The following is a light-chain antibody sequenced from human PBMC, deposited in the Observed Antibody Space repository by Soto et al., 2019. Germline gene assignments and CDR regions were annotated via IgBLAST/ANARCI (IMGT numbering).Light chain of an antibody. CDR2: DVS. V-gene: IGLV2-14*01. CDR1: SSDVGGYNY. Sequence: QSALTQPDSVSGSPGQSITISCSGTSSDVGGYNYVSWYQQHPGKAPKLMIYDVSNRPSGVSNRLSGSKSGNTASLTISGLQAEDEADYYCSSYTSSSTLLYVFGTGTKVTVL. CDR3: SSYTSSSTLLYV. J-gene: IGLJ1*01.